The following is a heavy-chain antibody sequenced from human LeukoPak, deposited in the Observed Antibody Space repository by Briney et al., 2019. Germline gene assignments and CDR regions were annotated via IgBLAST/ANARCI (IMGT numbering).Heavy chain of an antibody. CDR1: GYSFTSYW. Sequence: GESLKISCKGSGYSFTSYWIGWVRQMPVKGLEWMGIIYPRDSDTRYSPSFQGQVAISADKSISTAYLQWSSLKASDTAMYYCARSYYYDSSGYYYLESMDVWGKGTTVTVSS. J-gene: IGHJ6*04. D-gene: IGHD3-22*01. CDR2: IYPRDSDT. V-gene: IGHV5-51*01. CDR3: ARSYYYDSSGYYYLESMDV.